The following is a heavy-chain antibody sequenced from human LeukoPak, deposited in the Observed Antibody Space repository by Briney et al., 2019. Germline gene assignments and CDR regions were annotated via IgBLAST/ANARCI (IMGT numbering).Heavy chain of an antibody. CDR2: IYYTGST. CDR3: ARVKKVDTSIDY. V-gene: IGHV4-39*01. Sequence: SETLSLNCTVSGDSFSSSSYYWGGIRQPPGKGLEWIGSIYYTGSTYYNPSLKSRVTVSKDTSKNQFSLKLNSVTAADTAVYYCARVKKVDTSIDYWGQGTLVTVSS. D-gene: IGHD5-18*01. CDR1: GDSFSSSSYY. J-gene: IGHJ4*02.